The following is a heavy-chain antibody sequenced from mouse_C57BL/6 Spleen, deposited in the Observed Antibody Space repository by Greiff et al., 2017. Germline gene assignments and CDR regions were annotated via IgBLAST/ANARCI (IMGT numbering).Heavy chain of an antibody. J-gene: IGHJ2*01. Sequence: VQLQQSGPELVKPGASVKISCKASGYTFTDYYMNWVKQSHGKSLEWIGDINPNNGGTSYNQKFKGKATLTVDKSSSNAYMGLRNLTSEDSAVYYCASEGHYYGSSYFDYWGQGTTLTVSS. CDR3: ASEGHYYGSSYFDY. CDR2: INPNNGGT. V-gene: IGHV1-26*01. D-gene: IGHD1-1*01. CDR1: GYTFTDYY.